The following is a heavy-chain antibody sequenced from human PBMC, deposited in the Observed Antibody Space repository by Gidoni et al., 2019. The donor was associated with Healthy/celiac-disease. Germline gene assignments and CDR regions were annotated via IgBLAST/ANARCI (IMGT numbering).Heavy chain of an antibody. V-gene: IGHV3-23*04. J-gene: IGHJ4*02. CDR1: RFTFSSYA. Sequence: EVQLVESGGGLVQPGGSLRPSCAASRFTFSSYAMSWVRQAPGQGLEGVSAISGSGGSTYYADSVKCRFTISRDNSKNTLYLQMNSLRAEDTAVYYCAKALGVVFWAHWGQGTLVTVSS. CDR2: ISGSGGST. D-gene: IGHD2-21*01. CDR3: AKALGVVFWAH.